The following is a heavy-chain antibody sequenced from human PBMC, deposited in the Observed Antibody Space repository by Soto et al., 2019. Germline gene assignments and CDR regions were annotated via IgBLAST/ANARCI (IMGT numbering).Heavy chain of an antibody. CDR3: ARRYGGNFDY. J-gene: IGHJ4*02. Sequence: QVQLQESGPGLVKPSETLSLTCTVSGGSISSYYWSWIRQPPGKGLEWIGYIYYSGSTNYNPSLKSRVTISVDTSKNQFSLKVGSVTAADTAVYYCARRYGGNFDYWGQGTLVTVSS. CDR1: GGSISSYY. CDR2: IYYSGST. V-gene: IGHV4-59*01. D-gene: IGHD1-26*01.